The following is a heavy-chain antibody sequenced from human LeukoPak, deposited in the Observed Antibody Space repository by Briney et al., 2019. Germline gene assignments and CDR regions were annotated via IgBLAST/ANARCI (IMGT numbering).Heavy chain of an antibody. J-gene: IGHJ6*02. Sequence: AGGSLRLSCAASGFTFSSCSMNWVRQAPGKGLEWVSSISSSSSYIYYADSVKGRFTISRDNAKNSLYLQMNSLRAEDTAVYYCAREDWGVPAALVYYYYYGMDVWGQGTTVTVSS. CDR3: AREDWGVPAALVYYYYYGMDV. CDR2: ISSSSSYI. V-gene: IGHV3-21*01. CDR1: GFTFSSCS. D-gene: IGHD2-2*01.